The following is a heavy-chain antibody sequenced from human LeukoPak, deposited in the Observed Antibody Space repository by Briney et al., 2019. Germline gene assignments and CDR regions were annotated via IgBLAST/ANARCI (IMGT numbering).Heavy chain of an antibody. Sequence: ASVKVSCKASGYTFTGYYMHWVRQAPGQGLEWMGWINPNSGGTNYAQKFQGRVTMTRDTSISTAYTELSSLRSEDTAVYYCAKGGTTVITDYYYGMDVWGQGTTVTDSS. V-gene: IGHV1-2*02. CDR2: INPNSGGT. J-gene: IGHJ6*02. CDR1: GYTFTGYY. CDR3: AKGGTTVITDYYYGMDV. D-gene: IGHD4-17*01.